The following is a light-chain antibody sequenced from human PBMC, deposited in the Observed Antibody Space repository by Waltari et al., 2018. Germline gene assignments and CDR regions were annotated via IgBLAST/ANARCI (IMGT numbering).Light chain of an antibody. CDR3: QQYSNWPPWT. J-gene: IGKJ1*01. Sequence: EIMMTQSPATLSVSPGERATFSCRVSQSVSRKLAWYQQKPGQAPRLLIYDTSSRATDIPARFSGSGSGTEFTLTISSLQSEDFAVYYCQQYSNWPPWTFSQGTKVEI. CDR2: DTS. V-gene: IGKV3-15*01. CDR1: QSVSRK.